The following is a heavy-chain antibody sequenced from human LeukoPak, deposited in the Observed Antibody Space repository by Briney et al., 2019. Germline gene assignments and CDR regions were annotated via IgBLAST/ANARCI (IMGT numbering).Heavy chain of an antibody. CDR3: ARDAAPVFQLGYCSSTSCYSGNYYYYYMDV. J-gene: IGHJ6*03. V-gene: IGHV1-2*02. Sequence: ASVKVSCKASGYTFTGYYMHWVRQAPGQGLEWMGWINPNCGGPNYAQKFQGRVTMTRDTSISTAYMELRRLRSDDTAVYYCARDAAPVFQLGYCSSTSCYSGNYYYYYMDVWGKGTTVTVSS. CDR2: INPNCGGP. CDR1: GYTFTGYY. D-gene: IGHD2-2*02.